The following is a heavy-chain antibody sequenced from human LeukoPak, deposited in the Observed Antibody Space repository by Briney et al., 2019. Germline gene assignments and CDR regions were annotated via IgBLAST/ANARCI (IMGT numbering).Heavy chain of an antibody. D-gene: IGHD5-18*01. CDR3: ARVQLWSYYYYYYMDV. Sequence: GGSLRLSCAASGFTFSTYSMNWVRQAPGKGLEWVSYISYSSSTIYYADSVKGRFTISRDNAKNSLYLQMNSLRAEDTAVYYCARVQLWSYYYYYYMDVWGKGTTVTVSS. CDR2: ISYSSSTI. V-gene: IGHV3-48*01. J-gene: IGHJ6*03. CDR1: GFTFSTYS.